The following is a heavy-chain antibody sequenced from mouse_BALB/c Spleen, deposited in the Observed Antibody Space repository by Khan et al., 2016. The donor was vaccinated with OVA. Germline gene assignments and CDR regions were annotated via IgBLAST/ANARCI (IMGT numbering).Heavy chain of an antibody. J-gene: IGHJ4*01. V-gene: IGHV3-2*02. D-gene: IGHD2-3*01. Sequence: EVELVESGPGLVKPSQSLSLTCTVTGYSITSDYAWNWIRQFPGNNLEWMGYISYSGSTNYNPSLKSRISITRDTSKNQFFLQLNSVTTEDTATYYCARDGSRYNYAIDYWGQGTSVTVSS. CDR1: GYSITSDYA. CDR2: ISYSGST. CDR3: ARDGSRYNYAIDY.